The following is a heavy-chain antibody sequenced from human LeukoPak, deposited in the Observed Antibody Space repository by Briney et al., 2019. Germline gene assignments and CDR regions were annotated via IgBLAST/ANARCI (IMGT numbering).Heavy chain of an antibody. J-gene: IGHJ3*02. CDR3: ATHPSGGGPGGAFDI. CDR2: ISGSGGST. Sequence: GGSLRLSCAASGFTFSSYAMSWVRQAPGKGLERVSAISGSGGSTYYADSVKGRFTISRDNSKNTLYLQMNSLRAEDTAVYYCATHPSGGGPGGAFDIWGQGTMVTVSS. CDR1: GFTFSSYA. D-gene: IGHD1-26*01. V-gene: IGHV3-23*01.